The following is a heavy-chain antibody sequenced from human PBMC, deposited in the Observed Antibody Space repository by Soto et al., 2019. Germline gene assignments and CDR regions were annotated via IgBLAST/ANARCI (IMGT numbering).Heavy chain of an antibody. CDR1: GFTVSNSY. CDR3: ARRFQSSFGY. D-gene: IGHD2-21*01. Sequence: GGSLRLSCAASGFTVSNSYMSWVRQAPGKGLEWVSVIYSGGSTYYADSVKGRFTISRDSSKNTLYLQMNSLRAEDTAVYYCARRFQSSFGYWGPGTLVTVSS. V-gene: IGHV3-53*01. J-gene: IGHJ4*02. CDR2: IYSGGST.